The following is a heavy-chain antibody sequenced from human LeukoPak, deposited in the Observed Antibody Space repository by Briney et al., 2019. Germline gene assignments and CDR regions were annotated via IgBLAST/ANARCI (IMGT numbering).Heavy chain of an antibody. Sequence: ASVKVSCKVSGNTLTELSMHWVRQAPGKGLEWMGGFDPEDGETIYAQKFQGRVTMTEDTSTDTAYMELSSLRSEDTAVYYCATFDRMVLTLDYWGQGTLVTVSS. J-gene: IGHJ4*02. CDR3: ATFDRMVLTLDY. D-gene: IGHD3-10*01. V-gene: IGHV1-24*01. CDR2: FDPEDGET. CDR1: GNTLTELS.